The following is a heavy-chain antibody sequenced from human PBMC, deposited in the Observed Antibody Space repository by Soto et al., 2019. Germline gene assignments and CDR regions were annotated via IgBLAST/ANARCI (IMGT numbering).Heavy chain of an antibody. Sequence: GGSLRLSCAASGFTFSSYAMSWVRQAPGKGLEWVSAISGSGGSTYYADSVKGLFTISRDNSKNTLYLQMISLRAEDTDVYYCATDAAAFSYYYYYMDVWGKGTTVTVSS. D-gene: IGHD6-13*01. CDR1: GFTFSSYA. CDR2: ISGSGGST. CDR3: ATDAAAFSYYYYYMDV. V-gene: IGHV3-23*01. J-gene: IGHJ6*03.